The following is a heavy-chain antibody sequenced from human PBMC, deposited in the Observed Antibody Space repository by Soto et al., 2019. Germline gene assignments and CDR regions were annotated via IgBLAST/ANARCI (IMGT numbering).Heavy chain of an antibody. V-gene: IGHV4-59*01. D-gene: IGHD1-26*01. Sequence: PSETLSLTCTISGGSISVYYWSWVRQPPGHELEWIGYIYASGSPYYNPSLRSRVTISADTSKNQISLKLTSPTAADTAVYYCARGVGSSLPRYWGRGTLVTVSS. CDR3: ARGVGSSLPRY. CDR1: GGSISVYY. J-gene: IGHJ4*02. CDR2: IYASGSP.